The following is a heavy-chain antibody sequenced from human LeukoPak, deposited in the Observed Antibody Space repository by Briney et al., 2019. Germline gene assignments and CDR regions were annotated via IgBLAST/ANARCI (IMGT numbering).Heavy chain of an antibody. Sequence: RPGGSLRLSCAASGFTFSSYWMSWVRQAPGKGLEWVANIKKDGSEKYYVDSVKGRFTISRDNSKNTLYLQMNSLRAEDTAVYYCARAEITMVRVDYWGQGTLVTVSS. J-gene: IGHJ4*02. V-gene: IGHV3-7*01. CDR2: IKKDGSEK. CDR3: ARAEITMVRVDY. CDR1: GFTFSSYW. D-gene: IGHD3-10*01.